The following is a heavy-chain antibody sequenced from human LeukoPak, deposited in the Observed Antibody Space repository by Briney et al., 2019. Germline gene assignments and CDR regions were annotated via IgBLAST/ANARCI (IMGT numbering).Heavy chain of an antibody. V-gene: IGHV1-46*01. Sequence: ASVKVSCKASGCTFTSYYIHWVRQAPGQGLEWMGIINASGGRTNYAQKLQGRVTMTRDTSTSTVYMELSSLRSEDTAVYYCARGGAARPGGGYYYMDVWGKGTTVTVSS. D-gene: IGHD6-6*01. CDR2: INASGGRT. CDR1: GCTFTSYY. J-gene: IGHJ6*03. CDR3: ARGGAARPGGGYYYMDV.